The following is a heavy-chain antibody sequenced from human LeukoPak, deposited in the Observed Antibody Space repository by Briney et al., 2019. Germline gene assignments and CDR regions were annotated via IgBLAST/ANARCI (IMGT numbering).Heavy chain of an antibody. D-gene: IGHD3-10*01. J-gene: IGHJ4*02. V-gene: IGHV4-39*07. CDR3: ASGLWFGESLFDY. Sequence: SETLSLTCTVSGGSVSSSSFYWGWIRQPPGKGLEWTGNVYFDGSTYYNPSLKSRLTISVDTSKNQFSLKLSSVTAADTAVYYCASGLWFGESLFDYWGQGTLVTVSS. CDR2: VYFDGST. CDR1: GGSVSSSSFY.